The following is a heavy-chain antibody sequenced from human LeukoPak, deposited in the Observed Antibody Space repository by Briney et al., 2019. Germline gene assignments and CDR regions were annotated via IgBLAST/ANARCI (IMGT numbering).Heavy chain of an antibody. V-gene: IGHV3-33*01. J-gene: IGHJ4*02. CDR2: IWNDGSNK. CDR1: GFTFSSYG. D-gene: IGHD3-22*01. CDR3: ARDRTYYYDSSGDYYFDY. Sequence: PGRSLRLSCAASGFTFSSYGMHWVRQAPGKGLEWVAVIWNDGSNKYYADSVKGRFTISRDNSKNALYLQMNSLRAEDTAVYCCARDRTYYYDSSGDYYFDYWGQGTLVTVSS.